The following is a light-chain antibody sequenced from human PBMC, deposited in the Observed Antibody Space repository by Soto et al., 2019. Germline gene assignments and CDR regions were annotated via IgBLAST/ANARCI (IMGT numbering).Light chain of an antibody. CDR2: XXS. Sequence: DIQMTQSPSALSASVGDRXXXXXXASQSINKWMAWYQLKPGKAXXLLXYXXSXLXSGVPSRFSGSGSGTEXTLTISSXQPXXFATYYCQQANSFPXSFXQGTRLEIK. CDR3: QQANSFPXS. J-gene: IGKJ5*01. CDR1: QSINKW. V-gene: IGKV1-5*03.